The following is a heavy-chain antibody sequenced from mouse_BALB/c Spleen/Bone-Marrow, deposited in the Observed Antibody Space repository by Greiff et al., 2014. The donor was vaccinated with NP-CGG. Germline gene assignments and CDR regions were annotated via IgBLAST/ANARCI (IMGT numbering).Heavy chain of an antibody. CDR2: IWSDGGT. J-gene: IGHJ3*01. D-gene: IGHD2-4*01. Sequence: VKVEESGPGLVAPSQSLSITCTISGFSLTNHGVHWVRQPPGKGPEWLAVIWSDGGTTYNSALKSRLRITKDNSKSQVFLKMNSLQTDDTAMYYCARDYDYDDGFSYWGQGTLVTVSA. V-gene: IGHV2-6-1*01. CDR3: ARDYDYDDGFSY. CDR1: GFSLTNHG.